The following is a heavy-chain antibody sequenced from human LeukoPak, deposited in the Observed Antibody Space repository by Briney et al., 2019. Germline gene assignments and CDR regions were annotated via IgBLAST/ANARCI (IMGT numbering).Heavy chain of an antibody. CDR1: GVSISSSSYY. D-gene: IGHD6-19*01. J-gene: IGHJ4*02. V-gene: IGHV4-39*01. CDR2: IYYSGST. Sequence: KPSETLSLTCTVSGVSISSSSYYWGWIRQPPGKGLEWIGSIYYSGSTYYNPSLKSRVTISVDTSKNQFSLKLSSVTAADTAVYYCARQAQWLVLNYFDYWGQGTLVTVSS. CDR3: ARQAQWLVLNYFDY.